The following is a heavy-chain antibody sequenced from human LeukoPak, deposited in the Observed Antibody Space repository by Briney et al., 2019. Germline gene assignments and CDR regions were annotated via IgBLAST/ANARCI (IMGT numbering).Heavy chain of an antibody. CDR1: GGSISSFY. D-gene: IGHD6-13*01. J-gene: IGHJ4*02. CDR3: ARVTGYMTEDYFDY. V-gene: IGHV4-59*01. CDR2: TSYSGKT. Sequence: SETLSLTCNVSGGSISSFYCSWIRQPPGKGLEWIGYTSYSGKTNYNPSLKSRVTISVDTSKNQFSLRLSSVTAADTAVYYCARVTGYMTEDYFDYWGQGTLITVSS.